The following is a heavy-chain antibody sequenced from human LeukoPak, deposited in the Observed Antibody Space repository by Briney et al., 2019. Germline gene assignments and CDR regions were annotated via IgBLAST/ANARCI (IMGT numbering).Heavy chain of an antibody. D-gene: IGHD3-3*01. CDR3: AKPQEADLWVPDY. CDR2: ISRSGEST. Sequence: GGSLRLSCAASGFTFSGFAMSWIRQAPGKGLEWVSSISRSGESTFYADSVRGRFTISRDNSKNTLYLEMNSLIPEDTALYYCAKPQEADLWVPDYWGQGTLVTVSS. CDR1: GFTFSGFA. J-gene: IGHJ4*02. V-gene: IGHV3-23*01.